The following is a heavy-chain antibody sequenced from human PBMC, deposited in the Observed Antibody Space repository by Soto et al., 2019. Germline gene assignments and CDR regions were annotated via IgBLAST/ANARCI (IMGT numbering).Heavy chain of an antibody. CDR2: ISSSGSTI. V-gene: IGHV3-48*03. Sequence: GGSLRLSCAASGFTFSSYEMNWVRQAPGKGLEWVSYISSSGSTIYYADSVKGPFTISRDNAKNSLYLQMNSLRAEDTAVYYCARDSSIGNAFDIWGQGTMVTVSS. D-gene: IGHD6-6*01. CDR3: ARDSSIGNAFDI. J-gene: IGHJ3*02. CDR1: GFTFSSYE.